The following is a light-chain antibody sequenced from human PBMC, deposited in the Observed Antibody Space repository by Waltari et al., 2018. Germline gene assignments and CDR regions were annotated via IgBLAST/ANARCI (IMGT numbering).Light chain of an antibody. CDR3: QQANSVPST. CDR1: QGISSW. CDR2: TSS. J-gene: IGKJ2*02. V-gene: IGKV1-12*01. Sequence: DIQMTQSHSSVSSSVGDRVTITYRARQGISSWLAWYQQKPGKAPKLLIYTSSSLKGRVPSRFSGSGSATAFTLTISSLQPEDFATYYCQQANSVPSTFGQGPKLEI.